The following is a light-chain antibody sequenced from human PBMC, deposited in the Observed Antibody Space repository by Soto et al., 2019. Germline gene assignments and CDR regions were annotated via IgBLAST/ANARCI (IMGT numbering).Light chain of an antibody. CDR3: AAWDDGVV. CDR1: SSNIGSNY. V-gene: IGLV1-47*01. J-gene: IGLJ2*01. CDR2: RNN. Sequence: QSVLTQPPSASGTPGQRVTISCSGSSSNIGSNYVYWYQQLPGTAPKLLIYRNNQRPSGVPDRFSGSKSGTSASLAISGLRSEDEADYYCAAWDDGVVFCGGTKLTVL.